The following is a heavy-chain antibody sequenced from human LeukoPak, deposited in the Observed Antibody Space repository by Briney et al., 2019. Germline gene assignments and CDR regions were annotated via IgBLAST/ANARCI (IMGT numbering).Heavy chain of an antibody. CDR2: ISYDGSNK. Sequence: PGRSLRLSCAASGFTFSSYAMHWVRPAPGKGLEWVAVISYDGSNKYYADSVKGRFTISRDNSKNTLYLQMNSLRAEDTAVYYCARDLVAGLFDYWGQGTLVTVSS. D-gene: IGHD6-19*01. J-gene: IGHJ4*02. V-gene: IGHV3-30*04. CDR3: ARDLVAGLFDY. CDR1: GFTFSSYA.